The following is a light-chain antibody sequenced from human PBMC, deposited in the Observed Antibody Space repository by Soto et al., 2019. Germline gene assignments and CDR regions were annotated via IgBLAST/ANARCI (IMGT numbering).Light chain of an antibody. V-gene: IGLV7-46*01. CDR1: IDTVTTSHW. Sequence: QAVVTQESSLTVSPGGTVTLTCDSSIDTVTTSHWPYWFQQKPGQAPKTLIYDTTNRHSWTPARFSGSILGGKAALILSGAQPEGEAEFYFLLSYNGGPGVFGGGTQLAGL. J-gene: IGLJ7*01. CDR3: LLSYNGGPGV. CDR2: DTT.